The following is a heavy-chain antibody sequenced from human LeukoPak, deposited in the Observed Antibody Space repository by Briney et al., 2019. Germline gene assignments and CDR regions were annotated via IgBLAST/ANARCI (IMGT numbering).Heavy chain of an antibody. D-gene: IGHD2-2*01. CDR3: ARAPPRYCSSTSCFRNWFDP. J-gene: IGHJ5*02. V-gene: IGHV4-34*01. CDR1: GGSFSGYY. CDR2: INHSGST. Sequence: PSETLSLTCALYGGSFSGYYWSWIREPPGKGLEWIGEINHSGSTNYNPSLKSRVTISVDTSKNQFSLKLSSVTAADTAVYYCARAPPRYCSSTSCFRNWFDPWGQGTLVTVSS.